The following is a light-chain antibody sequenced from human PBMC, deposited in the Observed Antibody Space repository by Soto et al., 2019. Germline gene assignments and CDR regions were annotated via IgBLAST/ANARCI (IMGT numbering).Light chain of an antibody. V-gene: IGKV3-20*01. Sequence: EIALTQSPGTLSLSPGERATLSCRASQSVSSSYLAWYQQKPGQAPRLLISGASSRATGIPDRFSGSGSGTDSTLTISRLEPEDFAVYYCQQYGSSPPLTFGGGTQVQIK. CDR1: QSVSSSY. J-gene: IGKJ4*01. CDR3: QQYGSSPPLT. CDR2: GAS.